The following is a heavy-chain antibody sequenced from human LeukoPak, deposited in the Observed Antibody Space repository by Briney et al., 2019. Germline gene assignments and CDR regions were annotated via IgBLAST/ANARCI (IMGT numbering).Heavy chain of an antibody. CDR3: TKDRQGPNQYHMDV. Sequence: GGSLRLSCAASGFTFSSLWMSWVRQAPGGGPNWVANINQDGGTTYYVASVKGRFTISRDNAKNSLSLQMSSLRAEDTAVYYCTKDRQGPNQYHMDVWGKGTTVTVSS. V-gene: IGHV3-7*01. CDR1: GFTFSSLW. CDR2: INQDGGTT. J-gene: IGHJ6*03.